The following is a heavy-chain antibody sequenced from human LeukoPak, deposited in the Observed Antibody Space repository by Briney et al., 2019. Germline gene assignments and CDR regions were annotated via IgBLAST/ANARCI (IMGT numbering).Heavy chain of an antibody. V-gene: IGHV3-9*01. Sequence: TGGSLRFSCAASGFTFDDYAMHWVRQAPGQGLEWVSGISWNSGSIGYADYVKGRFTISRDNAKNSLYLQMNSLRAEDTTLYYCAKDRSFLPSSGDNWFDPWGQGTLVTVSS. D-gene: IGHD3-22*01. CDR3: AKDRSFLPSSGDNWFDP. CDR2: ISWNSGSI. CDR1: GFTFDDYA. J-gene: IGHJ5*02.